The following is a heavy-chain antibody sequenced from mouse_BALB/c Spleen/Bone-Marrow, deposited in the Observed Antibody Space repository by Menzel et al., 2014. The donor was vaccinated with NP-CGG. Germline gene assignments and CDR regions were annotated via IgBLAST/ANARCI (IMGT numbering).Heavy chain of an antibody. J-gene: IGHJ4*01. D-gene: IGHD2-4*01. Sequence: VQLQQSGAEFVMPGASVKMSCKASGYTFTDKWMHWVKRRPGQGLEWIGAIDTSDSYINYNQKFKGKASLTVDASSSTAYMHLSSLTSDDSAVCYCARGGHDFSLDYWGQGTSVIVSS. CDR2: IDTSDSYI. V-gene: IGHV1-69*01. CDR1: GYTFTDKW. CDR3: ARGGHDFSLDY.